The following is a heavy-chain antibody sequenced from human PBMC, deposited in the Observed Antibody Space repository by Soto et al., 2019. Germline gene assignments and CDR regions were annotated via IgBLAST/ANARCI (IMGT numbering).Heavy chain of an antibody. D-gene: IGHD2-2*01. CDR1: GFSLSTSGVG. CDR3: AHRRDIVVVPAAPNDNWFDP. CDR2: IYWDDDK. Sequence: QITLKESGPTLVKPTQTLTLTCTFSGFSLSTSGVGVGWIRQPPGKALEWLALIYWDDDKRYSPSLKSRLTITKDTSKNQVVLTMTNMVPVDTATYYCAHRRDIVVVPAAPNDNWFDPWGQGTLVTVSS. J-gene: IGHJ5*02. V-gene: IGHV2-5*02.